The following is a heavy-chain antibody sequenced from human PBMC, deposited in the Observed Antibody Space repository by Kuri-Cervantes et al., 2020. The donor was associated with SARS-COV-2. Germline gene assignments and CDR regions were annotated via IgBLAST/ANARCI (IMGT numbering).Heavy chain of an antibody. Sequence: GESLKISCAASGFTFSSYAMSWVRQAPGKGLEWVSAISGSGGSTYYADSVKGRFTISRGNSKNTLYLQMNSLRAEDTAVYYCARDLLVAQLELRHGDYYMDVWGKGTTVTVSS. CDR2: ISGSGGST. V-gene: IGHV3-23*01. CDR1: GFTFSSYA. D-gene: IGHD1-7*01. CDR3: ARDLLVAQLELRHGDYYMDV. J-gene: IGHJ6*03.